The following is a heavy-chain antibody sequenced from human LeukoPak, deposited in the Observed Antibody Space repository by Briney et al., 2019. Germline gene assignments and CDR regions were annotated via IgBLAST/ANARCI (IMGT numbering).Heavy chain of an antibody. D-gene: IGHD2-2*01. Sequence: GASVKVSCKASGYIFTGYYMHWVRQAPGQGLEWMGWINPNSGDTNYAQKFQGRVTMTTDTSTSTAYMELRSLRSDDTAVYYCARSRSVPAAISPRNWLDPWGQGTLVTVSS. CDR1: GYIFTGYY. V-gene: IGHV1-2*02. CDR2: INPNSGDT. J-gene: IGHJ5*02. CDR3: ARSRSVPAAISPRNWLDP.